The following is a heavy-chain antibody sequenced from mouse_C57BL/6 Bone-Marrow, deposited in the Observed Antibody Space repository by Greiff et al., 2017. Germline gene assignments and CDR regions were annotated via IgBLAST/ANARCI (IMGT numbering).Heavy chain of an antibody. Sequence: VHVKQSGAELVRPGASVKLSCTASGFNIKDDYMHWVKQRPEQGLEWIGWIDPENGDTEYASKFQGKATITADPSSNTAYLQLSSLTSEDTAVYYCTTYSNYYAMDYWGQGTSVTVSS. J-gene: IGHJ4*01. CDR1: GFNIKDDY. CDR3: TTYSNYYAMDY. CDR2: IDPENGDT. V-gene: IGHV14-4*01. D-gene: IGHD2-5*01.